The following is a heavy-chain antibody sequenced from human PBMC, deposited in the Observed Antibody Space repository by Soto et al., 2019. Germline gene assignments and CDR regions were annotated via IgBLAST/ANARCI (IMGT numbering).Heavy chain of an antibody. CDR2: ISTTSAI. Sequence: GGSLRLSCAASGFTFSSNAMNWVRQAQGKGLERISYISTTSAIYYADSVKGRFTVSRDNGKNSLYLQMNNLRAEDTAVYYCVRDTDWAFDYWGQGTLVTVSS. D-gene: IGHD3-9*01. V-gene: IGHV3-48*01. CDR3: VRDTDWAFDY. J-gene: IGHJ4*02. CDR1: GFTFSSNA.